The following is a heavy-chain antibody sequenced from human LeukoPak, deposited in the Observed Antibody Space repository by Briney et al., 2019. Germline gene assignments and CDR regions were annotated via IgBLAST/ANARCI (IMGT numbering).Heavy chain of an antibody. Sequence: ASVKVSCKASGGTFSSYAISWVRQAPGQGLEWIGRIIPIFGTADYAQKFQGRVTITTDESTSTAYMELSSLRSEDTAVYYCARDSGYYDSSGYYPNWFDPWGQGTLVTVSS. CDR3: ARDSGYYDSSGYYPNWFDP. V-gene: IGHV1-69*05. J-gene: IGHJ5*02. D-gene: IGHD3-22*01. CDR1: GGTFSSYA. CDR2: IIPIFGTA.